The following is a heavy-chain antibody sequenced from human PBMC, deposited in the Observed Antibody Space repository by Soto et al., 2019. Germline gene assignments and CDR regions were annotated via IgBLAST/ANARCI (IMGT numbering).Heavy chain of an antibody. V-gene: IGHV3-48*01. J-gene: IGHJ3*02. CDR3: ARDLARWAGGGI. Sequence: EVQLVESGGGLVQPGGSLRLSCAASGFTFSSYSMNWVRQAPGKGLEWVSYISSSSSTIYYADSVKGRFTISRDNAKNALYLQMNSLRAEDTAVYYCARDLARWAGGGIWGQGTMVTVSS. CDR2: ISSSSSTI. D-gene: IGHD1-26*01. CDR1: GFTFSSYS.